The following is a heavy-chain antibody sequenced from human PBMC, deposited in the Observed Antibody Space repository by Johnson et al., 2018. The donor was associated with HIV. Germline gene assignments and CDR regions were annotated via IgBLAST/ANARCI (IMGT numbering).Heavy chain of an antibody. CDR1: GFTFSMHW. D-gene: IGHD3-16*01. J-gene: IGHJ3*02. CDR2: IKQDESEK. CDR3: ARDRLGGVSTITPMPWGI. V-gene: IGHV3-7*01. Sequence: VQLVESGGGLVQPGGSLRLSCGASGFTFSMHWMSWVRQAPGKGLEWVANIKQDESEKYYLDSVKGRFTISRDNAKNSLYLEMNSLRVEDTAVYYCARDRLGGVSTITPMPWGIWGQGTVVTVFS.